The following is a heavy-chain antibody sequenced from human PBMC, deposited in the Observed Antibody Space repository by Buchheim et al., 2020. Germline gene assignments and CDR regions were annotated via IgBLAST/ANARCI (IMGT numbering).Heavy chain of an antibody. CDR2: INSDGSSV. J-gene: IGHJ6*02. CDR3: ARGGDDYGDYYGLDV. Sequence: EVQLVESGGGLVQPGGSLRLSCAASGFIFSSNWMHWVRQAPGKGLVWVSRINSDGSSVFYADSVKGRVTSSRDNAKNTLYLQMNSLRAEDTAVYYCARGGDDYGDYYGLDVWGQGTT. V-gene: IGHV3-74*01. CDR1: GFIFSSNW. D-gene: IGHD4-17*01.